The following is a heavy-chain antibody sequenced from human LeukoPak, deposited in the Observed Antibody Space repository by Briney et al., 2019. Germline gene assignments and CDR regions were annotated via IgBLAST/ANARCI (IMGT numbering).Heavy chain of an antibody. CDR2: ISAYSGNT. Sequence: ASVKVSCKASGYTFTSYGISWVRQAPGQGLEWMGWISAYSGNTNYAQKLQGRVTMTTDTSTSTAYMVLRSLRSDGTAVYYCARAGGATVTTPLDYWGQGTLVTVSS. CDR1: GYTFTSYG. V-gene: IGHV1-18*01. J-gene: IGHJ4*02. D-gene: IGHD4-11*01. CDR3: ARAGGATVTTPLDY.